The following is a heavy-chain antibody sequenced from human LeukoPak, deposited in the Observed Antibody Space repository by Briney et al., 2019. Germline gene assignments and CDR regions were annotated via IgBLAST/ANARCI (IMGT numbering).Heavy chain of an antibody. CDR2: IYSGGST. V-gene: IGHV3-66*01. Sequence: GGSLRLSCAASGFTVSSNYMSWVRQAPGKGLEWVSVIYSGGSTYYADSVKGRFTISRDNSKNTLYLQMNSLRAEDTAVYYCARDRGANYYYGMDVWGQGTTVTVSS. J-gene: IGHJ6*02. CDR3: ARDRGANYYYGMDV. D-gene: IGHD1-26*01. CDR1: GFTVSSNY.